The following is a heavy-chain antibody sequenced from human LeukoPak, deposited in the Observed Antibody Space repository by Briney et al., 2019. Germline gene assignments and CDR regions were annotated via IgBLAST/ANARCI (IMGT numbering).Heavy chain of an antibody. CDR3: ARETLWSSYFEY. CDR2: IYYSGTT. CDR1: GGSISSGGYY. J-gene: IGHJ4*02. D-gene: IGHD2-2*01. Sequence: PSETLSLTCTVSGGSISSGGYYWSWIRQPPGKGLEWIGYIYYSGTTDYNPSLKSRVTISVDTSKNQFSLKLSSVTAADTAVYYCARETLWSSYFEYWGQGTLVTVSS. V-gene: IGHV4-61*08.